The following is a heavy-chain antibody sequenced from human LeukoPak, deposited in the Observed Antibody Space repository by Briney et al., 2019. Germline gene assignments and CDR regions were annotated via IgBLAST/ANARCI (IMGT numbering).Heavy chain of an antibody. CDR3: ARDMVRGVTVLDY. CDR1: VYTFTIYG. CDR2: ISAYNGNT. D-gene: IGHD3-10*01. Sequence: GASVKVSFKASVYTFTIYGISWVRQAPGQGLEWMGWISAYNGNTNYAQKLQGRVTMTTDTSTSTAYMELRSLRSDDTAVYYCARDMVRGVTVLDYWGQGTLVTVSS. J-gene: IGHJ4*02. V-gene: IGHV1-18*01.